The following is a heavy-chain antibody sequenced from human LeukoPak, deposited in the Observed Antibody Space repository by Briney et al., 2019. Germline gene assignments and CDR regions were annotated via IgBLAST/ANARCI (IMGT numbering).Heavy chain of an antibody. Sequence: ASVKVSCKVSGYTLTELSMHWVRQAPGKGLEWMGGFDPEDGETIYAQKSQGRVTMTEDTSTDTAYMELSSLRSEDTAVYYCATHSLYSGSYYYFDYWGQGTLVTVSS. CDR1: GYTLTELS. D-gene: IGHD1-26*01. J-gene: IGHJ4*02. CDR2: FDPEDGET. CDR3: ATHSLYSGSYYYFDY. V-gene: IGHV1-24*01.